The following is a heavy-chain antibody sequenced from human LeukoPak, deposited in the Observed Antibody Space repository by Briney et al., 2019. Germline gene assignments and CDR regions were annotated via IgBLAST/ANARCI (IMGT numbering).Heavy chain of an antibody. CDR3: EKKARGGAPDAFDI. J-gene: IGHJ3*02. D-gene: IGHD3-16*01. Sequence: GGSLRLSCAASGFTFNDYAIHWVRQAPGQGLEWVSLISGDGGSTYYADSVKGRFTISRDNSKNSLYLQMNSLRPEDTALSYCEKKARGGAPDAFDIWGQGTMVTVSS. CDR2: ISGDGGST. CDR1: GFTFNDYA. V-gene: IGHV3-43*02.